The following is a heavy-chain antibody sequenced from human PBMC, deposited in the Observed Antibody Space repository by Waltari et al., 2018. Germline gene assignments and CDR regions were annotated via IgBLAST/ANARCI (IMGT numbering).Heavy chain of an antibody. CDR3: ARGLGNVVVVAGEH. CDR1: GGSFSGYY. D-gene: IGHD2-15*01. V-gene: IGHV4-34*01. J-gene: IGHJ4*02. CDR2: INHSGST. Sequence: GLLKPSETLSLTCAVYGGSFSGYYWSWIRQPPGKGLEWIGEINHSGSTNYNPSLKSRVTISVDTSKNQFSLKLSSVTAADTAVYYCARGLGNVVVVAGEHWGQGTLVTVSS.